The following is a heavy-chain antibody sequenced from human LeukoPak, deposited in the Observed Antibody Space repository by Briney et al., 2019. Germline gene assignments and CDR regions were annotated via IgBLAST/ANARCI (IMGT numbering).Heavy chain of an antibody. CDR1: GFTFSSYA. D-gene: IGHD4-17*01. Sequence: SGGSLRLSCAASGFTFSSYAMHWVRQAPGKGLEWVAVISYDGSNKYYADSVKGRFTISRDNSKNTLYLQMNSLRAEDTAVYYCAREDYGDYGIFDYWGQGTLVTVSS. CDR3: AREDYGDYGIFDY. CDR2: ISYDGSNK. J-gene: IGHJ4*02. V-gene: IGHV3-30-3*01.